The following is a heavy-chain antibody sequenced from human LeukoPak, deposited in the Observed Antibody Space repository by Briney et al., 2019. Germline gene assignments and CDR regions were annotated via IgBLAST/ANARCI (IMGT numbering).Heavy chain of an antibody. V-gene: IGHV3-23*01. CDR3: AKAGTDNVVPAALVDY. CDR1: GFTFGDYA. D-gene: IGHD2-2*01. J-gene: IGHJ4*02. Sequence: QSGGSLRLSCTASGFTFGDYAMSWFRQAPGKGLEWVSTISGTGASTYYADSVKGRFTISKDHSKNTLYLQMNSLRVEDTAVYYCAKAGTDNVVPAALVDYWGQGTLVTVSS. CDR2: ISGTGAST.